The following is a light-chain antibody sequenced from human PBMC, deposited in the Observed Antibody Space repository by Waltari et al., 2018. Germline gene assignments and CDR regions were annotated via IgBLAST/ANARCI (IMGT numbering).Light chain of an antibody. CDR2: GKD. J-gene: IGLJ3*02. CDR3: SSRNGRANEVV. V-gene: IGLV3-19*01. CDR1: SLRTSY. Sequence: SSELTQDPAVSVALGQTLSFSCQGDSLRTSYQSWYQVKPGQAPVLVIYGKDRRPSGIPDRISGYSSGTTSALTISGAQAEDEADYYCSSRNGRANEVVFAGGTKVTVL.